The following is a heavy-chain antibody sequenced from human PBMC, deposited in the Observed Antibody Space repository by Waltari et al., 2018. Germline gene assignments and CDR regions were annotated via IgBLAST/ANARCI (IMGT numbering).Heavy chain of an antibody. J-gene: IGHJ4*02. V-gene: IGHV3-7*01. Sequence: EVHLVESGGGLVQPGGSLKLSCAPSGFTFSTYWKTWVRQAPGKGLEWLANIKGDGSQKNYVDSVKGRFTISRDTANNSLYLQMNSLRAEDTAVYYCARDPHYSNFDYWGQGTLVTVSS. CDR1: GFTFSTYW. D-gene: IGHD4-4*01. CDR2: IKGDGSQK. CDR3: ARDPHYSNFDY.